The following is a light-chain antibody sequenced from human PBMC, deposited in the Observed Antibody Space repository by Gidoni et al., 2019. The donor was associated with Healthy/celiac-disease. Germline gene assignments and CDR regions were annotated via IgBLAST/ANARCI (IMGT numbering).Light chain of an antibody. CDR2: AAS. V-gene: IGKV1-8*01. J-gene: IGKJ2*01. CDR1: QGISSY. CDR3: QQYYSYPRT. Sequence: IRMTQSPSSFSASTGDRVTITCRASQGISSYLAWYQQKPGKAPKLLIYAASTLQSGVPSRFSGSGSGTDFTLTISCLQSEDFATYYCQQYYSYPRTFGQGTKLEIK.